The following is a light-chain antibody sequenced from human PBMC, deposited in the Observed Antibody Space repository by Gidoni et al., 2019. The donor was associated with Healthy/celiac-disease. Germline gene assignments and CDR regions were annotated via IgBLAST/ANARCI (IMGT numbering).Light chain of an antibody. CDR1: QSISSY. Sequence: DNQMTQAPSSLSASVGDRVTITCRASQSISSYLNWYQQKPGKAPKLLIYAASSLQSGVPSRFSGSGSGTDFTLTISSLQPEDFATYYCQQSYSTPFTFXPXTKVDIK. CDR2: AAS. CDR3: QQSYSTPFT. J-gene: IGKJ3*01. V-gene: IGKV1-39*01.